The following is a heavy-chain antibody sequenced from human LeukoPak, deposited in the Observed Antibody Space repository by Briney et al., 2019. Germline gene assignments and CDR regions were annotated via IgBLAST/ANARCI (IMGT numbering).Heavy chain of an antibody. CDR2: INHSGST. CDR3: ARHGRQWLVGYYFDY. V-gene: IGHV4-34*01. D-gene: IGHD6-19*01. J-gene: IGHJ4*02. Sequence: SETLSLTRAVYGGSFSGYYWSWIRQPPGKGLEWIGEINHSGSTNYNPSLKSRVTISVDTSKNQFSLKLSSVTAADTAVYYCARHGRQWLVGYYFDYWGQGTLVTVSS. CDR1: GGSFSGYY.